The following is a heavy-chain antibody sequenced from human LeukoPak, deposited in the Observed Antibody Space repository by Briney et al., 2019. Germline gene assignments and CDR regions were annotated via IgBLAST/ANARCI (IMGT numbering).Heavy chain of an antibody. J-gene: IGHJ4*02. D-gene: IGHD3-22*01. Sequence: PGGSLRLSCAASGFTFSSYAMSWVRQAPGKGLEWVSAISGSGGSTYYADSVKGRFTISRDNSKNTLYLQMNSLRAEDTVVYCCAKKPSSGYYYIDYWGQGTLVTVSS. CDR2: ISGSGGST. CDR1: GFTFSSYA. CDR3: AKKPSSGYYYIDY. V-gene: IGHV3-23*01.